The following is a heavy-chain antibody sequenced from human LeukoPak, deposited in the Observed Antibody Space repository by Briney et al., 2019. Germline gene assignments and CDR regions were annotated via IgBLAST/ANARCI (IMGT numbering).Heavy chain of an antibody. Sequence: PSQTLSLTCTVSGGSMSSGDYYWSWIRQPPGKGLEWIGYIYYSGSTYYNPSLKSRVTISVDTSKNQFSLKLSSVTAADTAVYYCASEMVVTPYYFDYWGQGTLVTVSS. CDR1: GGSMSSGDYY. CDR3: ASEMVVTPYYFDY. CDR2: IYYSGST. D-gene: IGHD4-23*01. J-gene: IGHJ4*02. V-gene: IGHV4-30-4*01.